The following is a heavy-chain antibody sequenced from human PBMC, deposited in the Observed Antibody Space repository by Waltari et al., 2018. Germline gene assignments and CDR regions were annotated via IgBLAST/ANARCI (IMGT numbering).Heavy chain of an antibody. CDR1: GYTFTGYY. V-gene: IGHV1-2*04. Sequence: QVQLVQSGAEVKKPGASVKVSCKASGYTFTGYYMHWVRQAPGHGLEWMGWINPNSGGTNYAQKFQGWVTMTRDTSISTAYMELSRLRSDDTAVYYCAREGGYCSSTSCRGGWFDPWGQGTLVTVSS. CDR3: AREGGYCSSTSCRGGWFDP. D-gene: IGHD2-2*01. J-gene: IGHJ5*02. CDR2: INPNSGGT.